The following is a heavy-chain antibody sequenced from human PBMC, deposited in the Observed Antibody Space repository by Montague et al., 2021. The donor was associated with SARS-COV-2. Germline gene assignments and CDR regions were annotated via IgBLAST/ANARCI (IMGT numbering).Heavy chain of an antibody. D-gene: IGHD2-2*01. V-gene: IGHV4-34*01. Sequence: SETLYLTCTVYGGSFSGYDWSRICQPPGKGLEWIGEINHSGSTNYKPYLKSRVTISVDTSKNQFSLKLSSVTAADTAVYYCTREGYQVLWSDYYYYGLDVWGHGTRFPAS. J-gene: IGHJ6*02. CDR3: TREGYQVLWSDYYYYGLDV. CDR2: INHSGST. CDR1: GGSFSGYD.